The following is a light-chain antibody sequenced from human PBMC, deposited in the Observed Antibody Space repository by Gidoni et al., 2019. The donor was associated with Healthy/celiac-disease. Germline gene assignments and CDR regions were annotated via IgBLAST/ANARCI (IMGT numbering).Light chain of an antibody. Sequence: QSALTQPPSVSGSPGQSITISCTGTRSDVGSYNYVFLYQQHPGKAPKLMIYEVSTRPSGASNRFSCSKSGNTASLTISGLQAEDEADYYCSSYASSSALVFGGGTKLTVL. CDR1: RSDVGSYNY. CDR3: SSYASSSALV. J-gene: IGLJ2*01. V-gene: IGLV2-14*01. CDR2: EVS.